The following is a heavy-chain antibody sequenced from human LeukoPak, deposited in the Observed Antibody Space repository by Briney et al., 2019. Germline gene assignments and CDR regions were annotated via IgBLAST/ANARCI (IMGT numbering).Heavy chain of an antibody. Sequence: PGGSLRLSCAASGFIFSSYWMHWIRQAPGKGLVWLSRINSDGSGTTYADSVKGRFTISRDNAKNTLYLQMNSLRAEDTAVYYCARAIVGNDYWGQGTLVTVSS. CDR3: ARAIVGNDY. V-gene: IGHV3-74*01. CDR1: GFIFSSYW. J-gene: IGHJ4*02. CDR2: INSDGSGT. D-gene: IGHD1-26*01.